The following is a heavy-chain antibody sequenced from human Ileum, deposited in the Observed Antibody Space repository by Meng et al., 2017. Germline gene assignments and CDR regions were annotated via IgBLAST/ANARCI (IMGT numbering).Heavy chain of an antibody. Sequence: QVHLLQSGPEVKKPGASVTVSCKASGFIFSSYDINWVRQAPRQGLEWMGWMNPNSGNTGFAQKFQDRITMTRDTSINTAYMELSSLTSEDTAVYYCARRTQSTGTALGYWGQGTLVTVSS. CDR1: GFIFSSYD. CDR3: ARRTQSTGTALGY. D-gene: IGHD1-1*01. V-gene: IGHV1-8*01. CDR2: MNPNSGNT. J-gene: IGHJ4*02.